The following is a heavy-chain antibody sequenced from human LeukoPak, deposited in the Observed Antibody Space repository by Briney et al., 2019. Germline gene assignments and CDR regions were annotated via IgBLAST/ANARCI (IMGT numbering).Heavy chain of an antibody. Sequence: SETLSLTCTVSGGSISSSSYYWGWIRQPPGKGLEWIGSIYYSGSTYYNPSLKSRVTISVDTSKNQFSLKLSSVTAADTAVYYCARGHGGSDAFDIWGQGTMVTVSS. CDR3: ARGHGGSDAFDI. D-gene: IGHD2-15*01. J-gene: IGHJ3*02. CDR1: GGSISSSSYY. CDR2: IYYSGST. V-gene: IGHV4-39*07.